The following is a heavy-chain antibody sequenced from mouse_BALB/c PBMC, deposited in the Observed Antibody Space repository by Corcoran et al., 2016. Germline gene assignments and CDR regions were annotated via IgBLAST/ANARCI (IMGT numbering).Heavy chain of an antibody. V-gene: IGHV1-18*01. J-gene: IGHJ4*01. CDR2: INPNNGGT. Sequence: EVLLQQSGPELAKPGASVKIPCKASGYTFTDYNMDWVKQSHGKSLEWIGDINPNNGGTIYNQKFKGKATLTVDKSSSTAYMELRSLTSEDTAVYYCAKRGWVYAMDYWGQGTSVTVSS. CDR1: GYTFTDYN. D-gene: IGHD3-3*01. CDR3: AKRGWVYAMDY.